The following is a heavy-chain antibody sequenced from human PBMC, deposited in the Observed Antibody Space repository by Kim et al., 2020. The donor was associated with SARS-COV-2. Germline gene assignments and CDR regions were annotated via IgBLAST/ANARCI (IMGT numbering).Heavy chain of an antibody. J-gene: IGHJ4*02. CDR2: INTDGSST. CDR3: ARDSENAAAFDY. D-gene: IGHD6-25*01. Sequence: GGSLRLSCAASGFRFSRYWMHWVRQVPGKGLVWVSRINTDGSSTNYADSVQGRFTISRDNAKNTLYLQMNSLRAEDTAVYYCARDSENAAAFDYWGQGTL. CDR1: GFRFSRYW. V-gene: IGHV3-74*01.